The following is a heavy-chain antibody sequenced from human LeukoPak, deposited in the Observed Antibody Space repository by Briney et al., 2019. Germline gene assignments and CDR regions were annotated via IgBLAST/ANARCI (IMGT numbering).Heavy chain of an antibody. CDR1: GYTFTSYG. Sequence: ASVKVSCKASGYTFTSYGISWVRLATGQGLEWMGWMNPNSGNTGYAQKFQGRVTMTRNTSISTVYMELSSLRSEDTAVYYCARDNGGTAMAYYYYYYMDVWGTGTTVTISS. V-gene: IGHV1-8*02. D-gene: IGHD5-18*01. CDR3: ARDNGGTAMAYYYYYYMDV. CDR2: MNPNSGNT. J-gene: IGHJ6*03.